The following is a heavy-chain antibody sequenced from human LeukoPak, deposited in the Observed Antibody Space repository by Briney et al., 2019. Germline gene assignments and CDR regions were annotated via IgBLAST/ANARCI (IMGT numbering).Heavy chain of an antibody. J-gene: IGHJ6*02. CDR1: GGSFSGYY. Sequence: SETLSLTCAVYGGSFSGYYWSWLRQPPGKGLEWIGEINHSGSTNYNPSLKSRVTISVDTSKNQFSLKLSSVTAADTAVYYCARAPVQLERRSYYYYYGMDVWGQGTTVTVSS. CDR2: INHSGST. V-gene: IGHV4-34*01. D-gene: IGHD1-1*01. CDR3: ARAPVQLERRSYYYYYGMDV.